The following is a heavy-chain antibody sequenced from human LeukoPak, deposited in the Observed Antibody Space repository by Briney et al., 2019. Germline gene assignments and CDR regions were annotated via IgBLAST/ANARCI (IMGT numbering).Heavy chain of an antibody. V-gene: IGHV4-39*07. CDR2: INHSGST. J-gene: IGHJ4*02. Sequence: SETLSLTCTVSGGSISSSSYYWGWIRQPPGKGLEWIGEINHSGSTNYNPSLKSRVTISVDTSKNQFSLKLSSVTAADTAVYYCARGGRYDYVWGSYRRFDYWGQGTLVTVSS. CDR1: GGSISSSSYY. CDR3: ARGGRYDYVWGSYRRFDY. D-gene: IGHD3-16*02.